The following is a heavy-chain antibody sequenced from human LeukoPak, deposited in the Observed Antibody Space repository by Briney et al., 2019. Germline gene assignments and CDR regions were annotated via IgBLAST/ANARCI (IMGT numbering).Heavy chain of an antibody. Sequence: SETLSLTCTVSGGSISSGSYYWSWIRQPAGKGLEWIGRIYTSGSTNYNPSFKSRVTISVDTSKNQFSLKLSSVTAADTAVYYCASGYLGRYCSSTSCSHYAFDIWGQGTMVTVSS. CDR3: ASGYLGRYCSSTSCSHYAFDI. CDR1: GGSISSGSYY. J-gene: IGHJ3*02. CDR2: IYTSGST. D-gene: IGHD2-2*01. V-gene: IGHV4-61*02.